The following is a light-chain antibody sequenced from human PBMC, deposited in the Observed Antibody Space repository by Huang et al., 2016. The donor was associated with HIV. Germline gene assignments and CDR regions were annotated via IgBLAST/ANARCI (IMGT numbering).Light chain of an antibody. CDR3: QQLSTYPRT. CDR2: GAS. V-gene: IGKV1-9*01. CDR1: EGIGNY. Sequence: IPLTQSPSSLSASVGDRVTITCRASEGIGNYLAWYQQKPGKDPKRLVYGASTLQNVVPSRFSGTGSGTHFTLTISSLQPEDFATYYCQQLSTYPRTFGQGTKVEIK. J-gene: IGKJ1*01.